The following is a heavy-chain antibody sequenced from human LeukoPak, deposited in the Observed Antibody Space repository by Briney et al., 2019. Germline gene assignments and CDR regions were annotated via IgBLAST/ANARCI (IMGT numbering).Heavy chain of an antibody. CDR1: GFYFRSYT. CDR2: ISYDGRNK. V-gene: IGHV3-30*01. Sequence: GGSLRLSCAASGFYFRSYTMNWPRQAPGKGLEWVALISYDGRNKYYADSLEGRFTISRDNSKNTLYLQTNSLRAEDTAVYYCARDVTAGGDAFDIWGQGTMVTVSS. J-gene: IGHJ3*02. CDR3: ARDVTAGGDAFDI. D-gene: IGHD1-14*01.